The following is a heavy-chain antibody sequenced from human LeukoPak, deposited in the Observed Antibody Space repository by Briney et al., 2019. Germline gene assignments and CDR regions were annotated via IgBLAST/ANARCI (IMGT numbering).Heavy chain of an antibody. CDR1: GGSFSVYY. CDR2: INHSGST. CDR3: ARVWRSVTTIFYGPRWFDP. Sequence: PSETLSLTCAVYGGSFSVYYWSWIRQPPGKGLEWIGEINHSGSTNYNPSLKSRVTISVDTSKNQFSLKLSSVTAADTAVYYCARVWRSVTTIFYGPRWFDPWGQGTLVTVSP. D-gene: IGHD4-17*01. V-gene: IGHV4-34*01. J-gene: IGHJ5*02.